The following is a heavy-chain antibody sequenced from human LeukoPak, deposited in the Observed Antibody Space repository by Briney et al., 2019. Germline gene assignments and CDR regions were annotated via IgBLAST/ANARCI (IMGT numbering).Heavy chain of an antibody. CDR2: ISYDGSNK. CDR3: AREQKGGLSGNLGGLFASYYTYYYMDV. CDR1: GFTFSSYA. D-gene: IGHD1-26*01. J-gene: IGHJ6*03. V-gene: IGHV3-30*04. Sequence: GGSLRLSCAASGFTFSSYAMHWVRQAPGKGLEWVAVISYDGSNKYYADSVKGRFTISRDNSKNTLYLQMNSLRAEDTAVYYCAREQKGGLSGNLGGLFASYYTYYYMDVWGRGTTVTVSS.